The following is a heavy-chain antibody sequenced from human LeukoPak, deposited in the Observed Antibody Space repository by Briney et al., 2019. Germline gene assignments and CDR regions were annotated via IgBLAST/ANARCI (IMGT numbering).Heavy chain of an antibody. Sequence: SVKVSCKASGGTFSSYAISWVRQAPGQGLEWMGRIIPILGIANYAQKFQGRATITADKSTSTAYMELSSLRSEDTAVYYCARSQMAAAADDAFDIWGQGTMVTVSS. D-gene: IGHD6-13*01. V-gene: IGHV1-69*04. CDR3: ARSQMAAAADDAFDI. CDR2: IIPILGIA. J-gene: IGHJ3*02. CDR1: GGTFSSYA.